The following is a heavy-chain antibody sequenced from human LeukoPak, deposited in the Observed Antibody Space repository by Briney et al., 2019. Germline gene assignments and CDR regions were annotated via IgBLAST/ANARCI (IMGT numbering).Heavy chain of an antibody. V-gene: IGHV4-39*07. CDR1: GGSISSTNYY. CDR3: ARVDYYGSGSYGGYFGY. Sequence: PSETLSLTCTVSGGSISSTNYYWGWIRQPPGKGLEWIGSIYYSGSTFYNPSLKSRVTISVDTSKNQFSLKLSSVTAADTAVYYCARVDYYGSGSYGGYFGYWGQGTLVTVSS. CDR2: IYYSGST. D-gene: IGHD3-10*01. J-gene: IGHJ4*02.